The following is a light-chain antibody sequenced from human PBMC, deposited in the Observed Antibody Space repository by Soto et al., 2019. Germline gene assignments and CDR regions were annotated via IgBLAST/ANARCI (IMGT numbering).Light chain of an antibody. J-gene: IGKJ2*01. Sequence: DIQMTQSPSSLSASVGDRVTITCQASPDITNYGNWYQHKPGKAPNLVIYDAYNLEVGVPSRFSGSRSGADFTFTITGLQPEDIATYWCHQYDTLPYTFGQGTKLEIK. V-gene: IGKV1-33*01. CDR2: DAY. CDR1: PDITNY. CDR3: HQYDTLPYT.